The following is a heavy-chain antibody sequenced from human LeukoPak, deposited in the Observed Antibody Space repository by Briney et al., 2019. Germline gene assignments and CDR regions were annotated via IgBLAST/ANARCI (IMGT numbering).Heavy chain of an antibody. CDR2: IYMEGDT. J-gene: IGHJ4*02. Sequence: PGGSLRLSCAASGFTVSGDYMSWVRQAPGKGLEWISVIYMEGDTYYEDSVKGRLSASRDNSKNKLSLQLSNLPPEDTAMYYCARVKYSGSWFPVPNFDCWGQGTLVTVS. V-gene: IGHV3-66*02. CDR1: GFTVSGDY. D-gene: IGHD6-13*01. CDR3: ARVKYSGSWFPVPNFDC.